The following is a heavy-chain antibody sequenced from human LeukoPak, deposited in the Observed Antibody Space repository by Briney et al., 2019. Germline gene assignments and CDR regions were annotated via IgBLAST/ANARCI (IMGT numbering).Heavy chain of an antibody. Sequence: PSETLSLTCTVSGASINKDYWAWIRQPAGKGLEWIGRIHPSGITHQNPSLRGRVTMSIDASKNQFSLNLSSVTAADTAVYYCVRDEYRDVWGKGTTVTVSS. V-gene: IGHV4-4*07. CDR2: IHPSGIT. J-gene: IGHJ6*04. CDR3: VRDEYRDV. CDR1: GASINKDY. D-gene: IGHD2/OR15-2a*01.